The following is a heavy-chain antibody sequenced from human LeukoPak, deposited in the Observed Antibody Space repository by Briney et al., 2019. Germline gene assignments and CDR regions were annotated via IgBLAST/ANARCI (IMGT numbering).Heavy chain of an antibody. J-gene: IGHJ4*02. CDR3: VKDSVWARILGYFDY. CDR2: ISSNGGST. CDR1: GFTFSSYA. D-gene: IGHD7-27*01. V-gene: IGHV3-64D*09. Sequence: GGSLRLPCSASGFTFSSYAMHWVRQAPGKGLEYVSAISSNGGSTYYADSVKGRFTISRDNSKNTLYLQMSSLRAEDTAVYYCVKDSVWARILGYFDYWGQGTLVTVSS.